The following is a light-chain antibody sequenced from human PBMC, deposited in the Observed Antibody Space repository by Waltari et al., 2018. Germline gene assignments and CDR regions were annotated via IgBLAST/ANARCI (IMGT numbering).Light chain of an antibody. CDR3: QTWGTGIVV. J-gene: IGLJ2*01. CDR2: LNSDGSH. CDR1: SGHSSYA. Sequence: QLVLTQSPSASASLGASVKLTCTLSSGHSSYAIAWHQQPPEKGPRYLMKLNSDGSHSKGDGIPDRFSGSSSGAERYLTISSLKSEDEADYYCQTWGTGIVVFGGGTKLTVL. V-gene: IGLV4-69*01.